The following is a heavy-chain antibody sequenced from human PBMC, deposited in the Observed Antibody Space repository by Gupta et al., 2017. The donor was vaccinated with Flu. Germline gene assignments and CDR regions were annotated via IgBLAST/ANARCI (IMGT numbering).Heavy chain of an antibody. CDR3: ARGHWDN. CDR1: GFTLSSYD. J-gene: IGHJ4*02. CDR2: ISSSGST. V-gene: IGHV3-48*03. Sequence: SLRLSCAASGFTLSSYDRSWVRQAPGRGLEWISFISSSGSTYYGDPVRVRFTISRDNAKNSLYLQMSGLRDEDTAIYYCARGHWDNWGQGTLVTVSS.